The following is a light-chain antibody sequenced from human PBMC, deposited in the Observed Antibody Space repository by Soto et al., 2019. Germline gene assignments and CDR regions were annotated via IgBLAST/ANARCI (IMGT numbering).Light chain of an antibody. CDR1: SKHNNYA. CDR3: KSWGTGVWV. CDR2: VNSDGSH. V-gene: IGLV4-69*01. J-gene: IGLJ3*02. Sequence: QLVLTQSPSASASLGASVKLTCTLSSKHNNYAIAWHQQQPDKGPRYLMQVNSDGSHAKGDGIPDRFSGSSSGAERYLNIPNLQAEDGAEYYCKSWGTGVWVFGGGTKLTVL.